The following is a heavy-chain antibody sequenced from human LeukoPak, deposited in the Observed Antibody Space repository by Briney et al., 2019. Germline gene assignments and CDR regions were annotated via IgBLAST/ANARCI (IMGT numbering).Heavy chain of an antibody. V-gene: IGHV3-23*01. Sequence: GGSLRLSCAASGFTFSNHAMSWVRQAPGKGLEWVSAISGSGFRTNYADSVKGRFTISRDNSKNTLYVQMNSLRAEDTAVYYCAKVGIVGATTSAYFEYWGQGTLVTVSS. CDR1: GFTFSNHA. CDR3: AKVGIVGATTSAYFEY. D-gene: IGHD1-26*01. CDR2: ISGSGFRT. J-gene: IGHJ4*02.